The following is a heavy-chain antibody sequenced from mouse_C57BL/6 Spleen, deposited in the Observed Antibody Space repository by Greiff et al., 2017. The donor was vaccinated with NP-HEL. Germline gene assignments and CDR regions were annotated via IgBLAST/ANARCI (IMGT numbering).Heavy chain of an antibody. Sequence: QVQLQQSGPELVKPGASVKISCKASGYAFSSSWMNWVKQRPGKGLEWIGRIYPGDGDTNYNGKFKGKATLTADKSSSTAYMQLSSLTSEDSAVYFCARVGYGSRDYAMDYWGQGTSVTVSS. CDR3: ARVGYGSRDYAMDY. J-gene: IGHJ4*01. D-gene: IGHD1-1*01. V-gene: IGHV1-82*01. CDR1: GYAFSSSW. CDR2: IYPGDGDT.